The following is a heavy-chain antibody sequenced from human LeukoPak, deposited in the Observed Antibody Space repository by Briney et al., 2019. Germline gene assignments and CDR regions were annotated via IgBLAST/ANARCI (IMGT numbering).Heavy chain of an antibody. CDR3: ARGGYCSSSICYSLNAFDI. Sequence: GRSLRLSCAASGFTFSSYGMHWVRQAPGKGLEWVAVISYDGSNKYYADSVKGRFTFSRDNSKNSLYLQMNSLRAEDTAVYYCARGGYCSSSICYSLNAFDIWGQGTMFTVSS. CDR1: GFTFSSYG. CDR2: ISYDGSNK. J-gene: IGHJ3*02. D-gene: IGHD2-2*01. V-gene: IGHV3-30*03.